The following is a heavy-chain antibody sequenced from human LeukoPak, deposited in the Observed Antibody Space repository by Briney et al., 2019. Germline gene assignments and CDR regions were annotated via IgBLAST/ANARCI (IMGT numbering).Heavy chain of an antibody. CDR3: AGILGYCSGGSCSPYYYYGMDV. CDR2: IYPGDSDT. J-gene: IGHJ6*02. Sequence: GESPKISCKGSGYSFTSYWIGWVRQMPGKGLEWMGIIYPGDSDTRYSPSFQGQVTISADKSISTAYLQWSSLKASDTAMYYCAGILGYCSGGSCSPYYYYGMDVWGQGTTVTVSS. CDR1: GYSFTSYW. D-gene: IGHD2-15*01. V-gene: IGHV5-51*01.